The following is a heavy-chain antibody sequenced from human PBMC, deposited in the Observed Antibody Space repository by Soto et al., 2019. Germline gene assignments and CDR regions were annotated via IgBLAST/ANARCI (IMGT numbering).Heavy chain of an antibody. D-gene: IGHD1-26*01. CDR3: TRLPNSGRYSDWYFDL. J-gene: IGHJ2*01. CDR1: GFIFSDYY. Sequence: VQLVESGGGLVKPGGSLRLSCAASGFIFSDYYMSWIRQAPGKGLEWVANIKKDGSEKYYVDSVKGRFTISRDNAKNSLFLQMDSLRAEDTAVYYCTRLPNSGRYSDWYFDLWGRGTLVSVSS. CDR2: IKKDGSEK. V-gene: IGHV3-7*03.